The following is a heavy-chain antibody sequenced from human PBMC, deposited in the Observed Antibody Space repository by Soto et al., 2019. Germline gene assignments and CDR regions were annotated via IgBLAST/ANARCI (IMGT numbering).Heavy chain of an antibody. CDR3: AKTPDIVATIGFDC. V-gene: IGHV3-23*01. J-gene: IGHJ4*02. CDR1: GFTFSSYA. CDR2: ISGGGGST. D-gene: IGHD5-12*01. Sequence: EVQLLESGGGLVQPGGSLRLSCAASGFTFSSYAMSWVRQAPGKGLEWVSAISGGGGSTYDADSVKGRFTISRDNSKNTRYLQMNSLRAEDTAVYYCAKTPDIVATIGFDCWGQGTLVTVFS.